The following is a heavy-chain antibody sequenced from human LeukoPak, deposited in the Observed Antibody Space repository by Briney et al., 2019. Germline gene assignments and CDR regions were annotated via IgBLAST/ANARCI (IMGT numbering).Heavy chain of an antibody. CDR1: GYTFTGYY. Sequence: ASVKVSCKASGYTFTGYYMHWVRQAPGQGLEWMGWTNPNSGGTNYAQKFQGRVTMTRDTSISTAYMELSRLRSDDTAVYYCASGPVMVGATLGYWGQGTLVTVSS. CDR3: ASGPVMVGATLGY. V-gene: IGHV1-2*02. D-gene: IGHD1-26*01. J-gene: IGHJ4*02. CDR2: TNPNSGGT.